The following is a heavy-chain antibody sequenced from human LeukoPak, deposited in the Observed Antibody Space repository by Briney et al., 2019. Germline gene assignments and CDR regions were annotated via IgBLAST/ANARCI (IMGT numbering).Heavy chain of an antibody. V-gene: IGHV1-18*01. Sequence: ASVKVSCKASGYTFTSYGISWVRQAPGQGLEWMGWISAYNGNTNYAQKLQGRVSMTTDTSTSTAYMELRSLRSDDTAVYYCARASFIAVAGTGPFDYWGQGTLVIVSS. CDR2: ISAYNGNT. CDR3: ARASFIAVAGTGPFDY. J-gene: IGHJ4*02. CDR1: GYTFTSYG. D-gene: IGHD6-19*01.